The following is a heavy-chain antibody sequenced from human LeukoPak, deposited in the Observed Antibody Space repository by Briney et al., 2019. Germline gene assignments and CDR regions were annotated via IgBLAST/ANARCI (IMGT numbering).Heavy chain of an antibody. D-gene: IGHD6-13*01. Sequence: SETLSLTCAVYGGSFSGYYWSWIRQPPGKGLEWIGEINHSGSTNYNPSLKSRVTISVDTSKNQFSLKLSSVTAADTAVYYCARGGYSRLNSDFDYWGQGTLVTVSS. J-gene: IGHJ4*02. CDR2: INHSGST. CDR3: ARGGYSRLNSDFDY. CDR1: GGSFSGYY. V-gene: IGHV4-34*01.